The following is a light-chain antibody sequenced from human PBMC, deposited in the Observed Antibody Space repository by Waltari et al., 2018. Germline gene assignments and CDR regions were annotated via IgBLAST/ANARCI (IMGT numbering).Light chain of an antibody. J-gene: IGKJ3*01. CDR1: QSVLYSSNNKNY. Sequence: DIVMTQSPDSLAVSLGERATINCKSSQSVLYSSNNKNYLAWYQQKPGQPPKLLIYWASTRESGVPDRFSGSGSGTDFTLTSSSLLAEDVALYYCQQYYTTPPTFGPGTKVDIK. CDR3: QQYYTTPPT. CDR2: WAS. V-gene: IGKV4-1*01.